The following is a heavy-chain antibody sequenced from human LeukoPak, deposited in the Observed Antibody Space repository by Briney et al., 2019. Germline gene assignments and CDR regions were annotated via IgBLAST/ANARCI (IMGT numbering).Heavy chain of an antibody. Sequence: ASVKVSCKASGGTFSSYAISWVRQAPGQGLEWMGWISAYNGNTNYAQKLQGRVTMTTDTSTSTAYMELRSLRSDDTAVYYCARGEMATINFDYWGQGTLVTVSS. CDR3: ARGEMATINFDY. V-gene: IGHV1-18*01. CDR2: ISAYNGNT. D-gene: IGHD5-24*01. CDR1: GGTFSSYA. J-gene: IGHJ4*02.